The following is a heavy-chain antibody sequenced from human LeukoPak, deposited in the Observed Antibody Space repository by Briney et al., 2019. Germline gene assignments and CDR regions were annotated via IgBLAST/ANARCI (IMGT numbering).Heavy chain of an antibody. CDR1: GYTFTGYY. Sequence: ASVKVSCKASGYTFTGYYMHWVRQAPGQGLEWMGWINPNSGGTNYAQKFQGRVTMTRDTSISTAYMELSRLRSDDTAVYYCARLVQFPYYDNTTYYDYWGQGTLVTVSS. J-gene: IGHJ4*02. CDR3: ARLVQFPYYDNTTYYDY. D-gene: IGHD3-22*01. CDR2: INPNSGGT. V-gene: IGHV1-2*02.